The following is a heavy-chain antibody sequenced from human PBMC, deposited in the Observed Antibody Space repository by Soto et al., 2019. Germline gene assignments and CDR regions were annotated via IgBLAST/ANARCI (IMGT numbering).Heavy chain of an antibody. CDR3: ANGYCSGGSCSSFDY. D-gene: IGHD2-15*01. CDR1: GGSISSYY. J-gene: IGHJ4*02. V-gene: IGHV4-59*01. CDR2: IYYSGST. Sequence: PSETLSLTCTVSGGSISSYYWSWIRQPPGKGLEWIGYIYYSGSTNYNPSLKSRVTISVDTSKNQFSLKLSSVTAADTAVYYCANGYCSGGSCSSFDYWGQGTLVTVSS.